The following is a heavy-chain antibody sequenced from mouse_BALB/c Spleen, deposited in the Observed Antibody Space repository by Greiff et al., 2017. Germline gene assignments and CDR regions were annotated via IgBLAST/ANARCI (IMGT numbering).Heavy chain of an antibody. CDR2: ISYSGST. CDR3: ARLPHYYGYWYFDV. CDR1: GDSITSGY. Sequence: EVKLMESGPSLVKPSQTLSLTCSVTGDSITSGYWNWIRKFPGNKLEYMGYISYSGSTYYNPSLKSRISITRDTSKNQYYLQLNSVTTEDTATYYCARLPHYYGYWYFDVWGAGTTVTVSS. V-gene: IGHV3-8*02. J-gene: IGHJ1*01. D-gene: IGHD1-1*01.